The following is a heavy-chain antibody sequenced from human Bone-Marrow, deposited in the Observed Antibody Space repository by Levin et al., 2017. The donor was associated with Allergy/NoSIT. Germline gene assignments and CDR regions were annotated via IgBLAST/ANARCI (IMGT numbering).Heavy chain of an antibody. V-gene: IGHV3-33*01. J-gene: IGHJ6*02. CDR2: IRYNGGEK. CDR1: GFTLNKYS. CDR3: ARVPYSYGMDV. Sequence: GGSLRLSCTASGFTLNKYSLHWVRQALGKGLEWVAGIRYNGGEKYYADSVKGRFTISRDNAKNSLYLQMSSLRAEDTAVYYCARVPYSYGMDVWGQGTTVTVSS.